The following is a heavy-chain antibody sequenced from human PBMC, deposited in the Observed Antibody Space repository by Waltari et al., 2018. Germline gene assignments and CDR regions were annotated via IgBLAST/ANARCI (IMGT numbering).Heavy chain of an antibody. V-gene: IGHV1-69-2*01. Sequence: EVQLVQSGAEVKKPGATVKISCKASGYTFTDYYMHWVQQAPGKGLEWMGRVDPEYGETISAEKFQGIVTITADTATDTAYMELSSLRSEDTAVYYCATFEVVAATIDSYMDVLGKGTTVTVAS. CDR2: VDPEYGET. D-gene: IGHD2-15*01. CDR1: GYTFTDYY. J-gene: IGHJ6*03. CDR3: ATFEVVAATIDSYMDV.